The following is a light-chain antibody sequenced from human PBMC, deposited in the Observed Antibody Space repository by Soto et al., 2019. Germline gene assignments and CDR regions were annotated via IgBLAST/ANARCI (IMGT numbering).Light chain of an antibody. Sequence: QSVLTQPPSVSGAPGLRVTISCTGTTSNIGADYDVHWYRQLPGTAPKLLIYGNNNRPSGVPNRFFGSKSGTSASLAITGLQPDDEADYYCQSYDNSLSGVVFGEGTKLTVL. V-gene: IGLV1-40*01. CDR1: TSNIGADYD. CDR3: QSYDNSLSGVV. CDR2: GNN. J-gene: IGLJ2*01.